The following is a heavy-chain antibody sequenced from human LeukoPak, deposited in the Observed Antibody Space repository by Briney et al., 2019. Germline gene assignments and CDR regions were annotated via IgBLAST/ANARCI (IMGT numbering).Heavy chain of an antibody. D-gene: IGHD3-16*02. CDR1: GFTFSSYA. V-gene: IGHV3-30-3*01. Sequence: GGSLRLSCAASGFTFSSYAMHWVRQAPGKGLEWVAVISYDGSNKYYADSVKGRFTISRDNSKNTLYLLMNSLRAEDTAVYYCARTIGELSSLDYWGQGTLVTVSS. J-gene: IGHJ4*02. CDR3: ARTIGELSSLDY. CDR2: ISYDGSNK.